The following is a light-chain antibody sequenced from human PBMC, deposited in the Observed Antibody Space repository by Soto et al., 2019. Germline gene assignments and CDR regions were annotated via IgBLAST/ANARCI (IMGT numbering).Light chain of an antibody. V-gene: IGLV1-40*01. CDR3: QSYDSSLSGSEV. CDR2: GNS. CDR1: SSNIGAGYD. J-gene: IGLJ2*01. Sequence: QSVLTQPPSVSGAPGQRVTISRTGSSSNIGAGYDVHWYQQLPGTAPKLLIYGNSNRPSGVPDRFSGSKSGTSASLAITGLQAEDEADYYCQSYDSSLSGSEVFGGGTQLTVL.